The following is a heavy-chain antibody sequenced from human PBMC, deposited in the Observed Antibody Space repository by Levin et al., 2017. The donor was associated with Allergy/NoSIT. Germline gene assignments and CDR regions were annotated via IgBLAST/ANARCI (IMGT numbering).Heavy chain of an antibody. CDR2: VSGGGAT. Sequence: ASVKVSCSTSGFTFSDYVMTWVRQPPGKGLEWVSSVSGGGATYYADSVKGRFTISRDNSVNTLYLHMNSLRTEDTAVYYCAQEVKFGGYTYYFDNWGHGTLVTVSS. D-gene: IGHD3-10*01. CDR1: GFTFSDYV. J-gene: IGHJ4*01. CDR3: AQEVKFGGYTYYFDN. V-gene: IGHV3-23*01.